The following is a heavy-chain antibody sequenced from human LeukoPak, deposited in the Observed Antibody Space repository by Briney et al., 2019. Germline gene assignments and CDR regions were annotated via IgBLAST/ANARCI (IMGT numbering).Heavy chain of an antibody. J-gene: IGHJ5*02. CDR1: GGSISNYY. Sequence: SETLSLTCTVSGGSISNYYWSWIRQPAGKGLEWIGRIQTSGNTNYNPSLKSRVTVSKDTSKNEVSLNLRSVTAADTAVYFCARDLGGGWFDPWGQGILVTVSS. V-gene: IGHV4-4*07. D-gene: IGHD3-16*01. CDR2: IQTSGNT. CDR3: ARDLGGGWFDP.